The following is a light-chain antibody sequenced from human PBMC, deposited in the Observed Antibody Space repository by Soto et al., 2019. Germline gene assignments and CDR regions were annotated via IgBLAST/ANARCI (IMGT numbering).Light chain of an antibody. CDR1: QTINGW. V-gene: IGKV1-5*03. CDR2: KAS. CDR3: QQYNSVPYT. J-gene: IGKJ2*01. Sequence: DIQMTQSPSTLSASVGDRVTITCRASQTINGWLAWYQQKPGKAPRLLIYKASSLESGVPSRFSGSGSGTEFTLTISSLQPDDFATYYCQQYNSVPYTFGQGTK.